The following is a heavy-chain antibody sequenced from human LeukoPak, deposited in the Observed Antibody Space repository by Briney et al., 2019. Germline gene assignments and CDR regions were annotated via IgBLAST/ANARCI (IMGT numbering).Heavy chain of an antibody. V-gene: IGHV4-39*07. J-gene: IGHJ4*02. CDR1: GGSISSSSYY. CDR3: ARVVGGLRGYFDY. CDR2: IYYSGNT. D-gene: IGHD4-23*01. Sequence: SETLSLTCTVSGGSISSSSYYWGWIRQPPGKGLEWIGSIYYSGNTYYTPSLKSRVTISIDTSKKQLSLKLTSVTAADTAVYYCARVVGGLRGYFDYWGQGTLVTVSS.